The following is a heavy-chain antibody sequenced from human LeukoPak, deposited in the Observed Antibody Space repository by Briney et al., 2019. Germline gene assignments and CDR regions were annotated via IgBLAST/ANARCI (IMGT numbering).Heavy chain of an antibody. J-gene: IGHJ4*02. V-gene: IGHV3-23*01. CDR2: ISGSGGST. D-gene: IGHD6-13*01. Sequence: GGSLRLSCAASGFTFGTYAMTWVRQAPGKGLEWVSVISGSGGSTNYADSVRGRFIISRDNSRNTLFLQMNSLRAEDTAVYYCAKHHYSSSRDYFDYWGQGTLVTVSS. CDR1: GFTFGTYA. CDR3: AKHHYSSSRDYFDY.